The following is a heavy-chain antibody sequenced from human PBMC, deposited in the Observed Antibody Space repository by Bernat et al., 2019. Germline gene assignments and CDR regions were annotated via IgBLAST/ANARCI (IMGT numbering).Heavy chain of an antibody. CDR2: ISSSGSTI. J-gene: IGHJ5*02. V-gene: IGHV3-48*01. Sequence: EVQLVESGGGLVQPGGSLRLSCAASALTFSTYNFNWVRQAPGKGLEWLSYISSSGSTIYYAASVKGRFTISRDNAKNSLYLQMNSLRAEDTAVYYCARDLCSGGSCNSWAGWFDPWGQGTLVTVSS. CDR3: ARDLCSGGSCNSWAGWFDP. D-gene: IGHD2-15*01. CDR1: ALTFSTYN.